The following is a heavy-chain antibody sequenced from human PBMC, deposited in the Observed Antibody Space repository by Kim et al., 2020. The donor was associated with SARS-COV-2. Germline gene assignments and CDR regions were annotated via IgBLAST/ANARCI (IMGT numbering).Heavy chain of an antibody. CDR3: ARDYHEPCGGDCPNWFDP. Sequence: GGSLRLSCAASGFTFSSYWMSWVRQAPGKGLEWVANIKQDGSEKYYVDSVKGRFTISRDNAKNSLYLQMNSLRAEDTAVYYCARDYHEPCGGDCPNWFDPWGQGTLVTVSS. V-gene: IGHV3-7*03. CDR1: GFTFSSYW. D-gene: IGHD2-21*02. J-gene: IGHJ5*02. CDR2: IKQDGSEK.